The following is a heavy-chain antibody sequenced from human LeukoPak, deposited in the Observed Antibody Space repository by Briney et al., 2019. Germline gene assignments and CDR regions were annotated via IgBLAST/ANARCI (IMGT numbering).Heavy chain of an antibody. CDR3: ARALWCGELSVPFDY. J-gene: IGHJ4*02. CDR1: GGSFSGYY. Sequence: SETLSLTCAVYGGSFSGYYWSWIRQPPGKGLEWMGEINHSGSTNYNPSLKSRVTISVDTSKNQFSLKLSSVTAADTAVYYCARALWCGELSVPFDYWGQGTLVTVSS. D-gene: IGHD3-10*01. V-gene: IGHV4-34*01. CDR2: INHSGST.